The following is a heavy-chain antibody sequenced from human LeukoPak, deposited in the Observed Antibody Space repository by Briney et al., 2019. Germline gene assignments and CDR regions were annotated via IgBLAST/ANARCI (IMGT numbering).Heavy chain of an antibody. CDR2: IYYNGDT. D-gene: IGHD3-16*01. J-gene: IGHJ4*02. Sequence: SETLSLTCTVSGDSIISTYWSWIRQPPGKGLEYLGYIYYNGDTNYNPSLRGRLTLSLDMSKNQFSLKLTSVTAADTAVYFCAKTARVPYYWGQGILVTVSS. CDR3: AKTARVPYY. V-gene: IGHV4-59*08. CDR1: GDSIISTY.